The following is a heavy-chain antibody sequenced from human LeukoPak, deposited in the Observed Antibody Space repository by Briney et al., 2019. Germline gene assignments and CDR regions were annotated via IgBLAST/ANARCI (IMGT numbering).Heavy chain of an antibody. J-gene: IGHJ4*02. CDR2: FDPEDGET. Sequence: ASVKVSCKVSGYTLTELSMHWVRQDPGKGLEWMGGFDPEDGETIYAQKFQGRVTMTEDTSTDTAYMELSSLRSEDTAVYYCATESFGTIRFLEWLGNWGQGTLVTVSS. CDR3: ATESFGTIRFLEWLGN. V-gene: IGHV1-24*01. CDR1: GYTLTELS. D-gene: IGHD3-3*01.